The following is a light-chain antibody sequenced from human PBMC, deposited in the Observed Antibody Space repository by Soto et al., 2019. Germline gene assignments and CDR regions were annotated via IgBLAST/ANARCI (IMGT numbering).Light chain of an antibody. V-gene: IGLV2-14*01. J-gene: IGLJ1*01. CDR2: HVS. CDR3: NSYTTTSTYV. Sequence: HSALTKPASVSGLPGQSITISCTRTSSDVGAYNYVSWYQQYPGKAPKLMIYHVSNRPSGVSNRFSGSKSGNSASLTISGLQGEDEADYYCNSYTTTSTYVFGTGTKVTVL. CDR1: SSDVGAYNY.